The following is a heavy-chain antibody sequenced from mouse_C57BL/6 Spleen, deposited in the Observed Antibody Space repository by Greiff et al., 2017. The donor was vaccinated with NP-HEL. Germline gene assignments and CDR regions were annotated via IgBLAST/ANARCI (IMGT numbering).Heavy chain of an antibody. J-gene: IGHJ2*01. V-gene: IGHV1-69*01. CDR3: ARRLSSGYVDY. D-gene: IGHD3-2*02. Sequence: VQVQQPGAELVMPGASVKLSCKASGYTFTSYWMHWVKQRPGQGLEWIGEIDPSDSYTNYNQKFKGKSTLTVDKSSSTAYMQLSSLTSEDSAVYYCARRLSSGYVDYWGQGTTLTVSS. CDR1: GYTFTSYW. CDR2: IDPSDSYT.